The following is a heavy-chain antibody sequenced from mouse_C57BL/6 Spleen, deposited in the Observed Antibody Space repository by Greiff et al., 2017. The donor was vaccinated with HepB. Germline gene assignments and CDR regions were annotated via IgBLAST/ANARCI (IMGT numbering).Heavy chain of an antibody. Sequence: EVQLQQSGPGMVKPSQSLSLTCTVTGYSITSGYDWHWIRHFPGNKLEWMGYISYSGSTNYNPSLKSRISITHDTSKNHFFLKLNSVTTEDTATYYCARERGDYAMDYWGQGTSVTVAS. CDR2: ISYSGST. CDR3: ARERGDYAMDY. J-gene: IGHJ4*01. CDR1: GYSITSGYD. V-gene: IGHV3-1*01.